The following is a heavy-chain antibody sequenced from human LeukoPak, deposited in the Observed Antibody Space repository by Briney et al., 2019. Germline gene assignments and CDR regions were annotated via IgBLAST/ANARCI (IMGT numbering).Heavy chain of an antibody. D-gene: IGHD3-10*01. CDR1: GGSISSGSYY. Sequence: PSETLSLACTVSGGSISSGSYYWSWIRQPAGKGLEWIGRIYTSGSTNYNPSLKSRVTISVDTSKNQFSLKLSSVTAADTAVYYCARSNVLLWFGELDSNYMGVWGKGTTVTISS. V-gene: IGHV4-61*02. J-gene: IGHJ6*03. CDR3: ARSNVLLWFGELDSNYMGV. CDR2: IYTSGST.